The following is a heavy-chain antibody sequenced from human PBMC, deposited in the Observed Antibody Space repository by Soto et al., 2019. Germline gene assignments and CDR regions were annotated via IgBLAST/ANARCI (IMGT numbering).Heavy chain of an antibody. CDR3: AKDLKVSGSHYGTLNYYYGMDV. Sequence: QVQLVESGGGVVQPGGTLRLSCAASGFIFNNYGMQWVRQAPGRGLEWVAVIAYDGSLKYYVDSVKGRFTISRDNSKNTLYLQINSLRAEDTAVYYCAKDLKVSGSHYGTLNYYYGMDVWGQGTTVSVS. J-gene: IGHJ6*02. V-gene: IGHV3-30*18. CDR2: IAYDGSLK. D-gene: IGHD3-10*01. CDR1: GFIFNNYG.